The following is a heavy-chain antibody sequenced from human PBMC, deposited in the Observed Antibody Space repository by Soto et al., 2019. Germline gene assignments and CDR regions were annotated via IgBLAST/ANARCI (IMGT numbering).Heavy chain of an antibody. Sequence: SETLSLTCAVHGGSFSGYYWDWIRQPPGKGLEWIGEVNHGGTSNYNPSLKSRAIISVDTSKNQFSLKLSSVTAADTAVYYCARRYGSCFDDWGQGTLVIVSS. CDR2: VNHGGTS. D-gene: IGHD5-18*01. CDR3: ARRYGSCFDD. V-gene: IGHV4-34*01. CDR1: GGSFSGYY. J-gene: IGHJ4*02.